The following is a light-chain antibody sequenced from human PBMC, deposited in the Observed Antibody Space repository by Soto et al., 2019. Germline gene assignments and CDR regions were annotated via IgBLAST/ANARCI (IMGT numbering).Light chain of an antibody. CDR2: SNN. Sequence: QSVLTQRPSASGTPGQRVTISCSGSSSNIGSNTVNWYQQRPGTAPKLLIYSNNQRPSGVPDRFSGSKSGTSASLAISGLQSEDEGDYYCAAWDDSMNGVVFGGGTKLTVL. CDR3: AAWDDSMNGVV. V-gene: IGLV1-44*01. J-gene: IGLJ2*01. CDR1: SSNIGSNT.